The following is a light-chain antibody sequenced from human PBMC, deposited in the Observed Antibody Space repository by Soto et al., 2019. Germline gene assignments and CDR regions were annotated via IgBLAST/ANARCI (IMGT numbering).Light chain of an antibody. CDR1: TGAVTSGHY. CDR2: DTS. Sequence: QAVVTQEPSLTVSPGGTVTLTCGSTTGAVTSGHYPYWFQQKPGQAPRKLIYDTSSKHSWTPARFSGSLLGGKAALTLSGAQPEDEAEYYCLLSYSGAWVFGGGTKLTVL. J-gene: IGLJ3*02. CDR3: LLSYSGAWV. V-gene: IGLV7-46*01.